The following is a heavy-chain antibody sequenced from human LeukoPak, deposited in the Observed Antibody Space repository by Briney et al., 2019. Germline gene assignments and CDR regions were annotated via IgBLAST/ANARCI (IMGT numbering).Heavy chain of an antibody. CDR1: GASISSYF. CDR2: IFHTGST. Sequence: SSETLSLTCTVSGASISSYFWSWLRQPPGKRLEWIGYIFHTGSTNYNPSLKSRVTMSVDTSKNQFSLKLSSVTAADTAVYYCARVPTVTTYYLDYWGQGTLVTVSS. J-gene: IGHJ4*02. V-gene: IGHV4-59*01. CDR3: ARVPTVTTYYLDY. D-gene: IGHD4-17*01.